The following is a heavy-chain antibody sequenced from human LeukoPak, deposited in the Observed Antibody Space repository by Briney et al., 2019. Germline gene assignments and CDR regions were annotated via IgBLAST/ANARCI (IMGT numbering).Heavy chain of an antibody. V-gene: IGHV4-59*12. CDR3: ARLRFLEWLLHNWFDP. Sequence: PSETLSLTCTVSGGSISSYYWSWIRQPPGKGLEWIGYIYYSGSTNYNPSLKSRVTISVDTSKNQFSLKLSSVTAADTAVYYCARLRFLEWLLHNWFDPWGQGTLVTVSS. D-gene: IGHD3-3*01. CDR2: IYYSGST. J-gene: IGHJ5*02. CDR1: GGSISSYY.